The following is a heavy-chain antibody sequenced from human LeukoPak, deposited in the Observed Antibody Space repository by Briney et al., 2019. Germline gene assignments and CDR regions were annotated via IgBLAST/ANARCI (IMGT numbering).Heavy chain of an antibody. CDR1: GFTVSSNY. V-gene: IGHV3-66*01. Sequence: GGSLRLSCAASGFTVSSNYMSWVRQAPGKGLEWVSVIYSGSSTYYADSVKGRFTISRDNSKNTLYLQMNSLRAEDTAVYYCARDGYSFGHDFDYWGQGTLVTVSS. D-gene: IGHD5-18*01. J-gene: IGHJ4*02. CDR3: ARDGYSFGHDFDY. CDR2: IYSGSST.